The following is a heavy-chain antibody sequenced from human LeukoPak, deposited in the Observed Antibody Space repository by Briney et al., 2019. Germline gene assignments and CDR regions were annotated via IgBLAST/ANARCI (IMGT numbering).Heavy chain of an antibody. V-gene: IGHV4-59*02. CDR2: ISYSGST. CDR1: AGSVSSYY. D-gene: IGHD3-22*01. CDR3: AREPGFDSSGYLNWFDP. Sequence: PSETLSLTCSVSAGSVSSYYCSCIRQPPGKGLEWIACISYSGSTKYNPSLKSRVTIPVDTSKNLLSLKLSSVTAAGTAVYYCAREPGFDSSGYLNWFDPWGQGTLVTVSS. J-gene: IGHJ5*02.